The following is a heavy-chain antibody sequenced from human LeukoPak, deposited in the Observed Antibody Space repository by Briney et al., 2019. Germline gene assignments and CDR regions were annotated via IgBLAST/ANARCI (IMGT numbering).Heavy chain of an antibody. CDR3: ARQDYYDSSPNAFDI. CDR2: IYPGDSDT. Sequence: GESLKISCKGSGYSYTSYWIGWVRQMPGKGLEWMGIIYPGDSDTRYSPSFQGQVTISADESISTAYLQWSSLKASDTAMYYCARQDYYDSSPNAFDIWGEGTMVTVSS. D-gene: IGHD3-22*01. V-gene: IGHV5-51*01. CDR1: GYSYTSYW. J-gene: IGHJ3*02.